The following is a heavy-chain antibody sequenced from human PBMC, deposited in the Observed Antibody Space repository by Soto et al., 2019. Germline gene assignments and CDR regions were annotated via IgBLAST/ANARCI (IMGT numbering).Heavy chain of an antibody. CDR3: ARDSPPLDYGDYGFRAFDI. V-gene: IGHV3-66*01. CDR2: IYSGGST. Sequence: GGSLRLSCAASGFTVSSNYMSWVRQAPRKGLEWVSVIYSGGSTYYADSVKGRFTISRDNSKNTLYLQMNSLRAEDTAVYYCARDSPPLDYGDYGFRAFDIWGQGTMVTVSS. J-gene: IGHJ3*02. CDR1: GFTVSSNY. D-gene: IGHD4-17*01.